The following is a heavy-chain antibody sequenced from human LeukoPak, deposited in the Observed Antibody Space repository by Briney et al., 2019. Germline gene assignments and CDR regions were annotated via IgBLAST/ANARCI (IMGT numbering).Heavy chain of an antibody. J-gene: IGHJ5*02. CDR2: IYSGGST. CDR3: ARQGRLTMVRGVINWFDP. CDR1: GFTVSSNY. V-gene: IGHV3-53*04. Sequence: GGSLRLSCAASGFTVSSNYMSWVRQAPGKGLEWVSVIYSGGSTYYADSVKGRFTLSRHNSKNTLYLQMNSLRAEDTAVYYCARQGRLTMVRGVINWFDPWGQGTLVTVSS. D-gene: IGHD3-10*01.